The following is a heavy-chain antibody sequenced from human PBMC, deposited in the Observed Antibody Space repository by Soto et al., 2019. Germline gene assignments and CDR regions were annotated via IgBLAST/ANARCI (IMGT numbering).Heavy chain of an antibody. V-gene: IGHV1-69*13. CDR3: ASTQHYYDSSGYYQGSWFDP. D-gene: IGHD3-22*01. J-gene: IGHJ5*02. CDR2: IIPIFGTA. Sequence: SVKVSCKASGGTFSSYAISWVRQAPGRGLEWMGGIIPIFGTANYAQKFQGRVTITADESTSTAYMELSSLRSEDTAVYYCASTQHYYDSSGYYQGSWFDPWGQGTLVTVSS. CDR1: GGTFSSYA.